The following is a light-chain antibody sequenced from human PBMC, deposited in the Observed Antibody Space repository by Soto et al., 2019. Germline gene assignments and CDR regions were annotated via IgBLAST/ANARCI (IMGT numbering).Light chain of an antibody. CDR1: QSISSY. Sequence: DIQMTQSPSSLSPSVGDRVTITCRASQSISSYLNWYQQKPGKAPKLLIYGASSLQSGVPSRFSGSGSGTDFTLTIGSLQPEDFATYYCQQSYSTPITFGPGTKVDIK. CDR2: GAS. J-gene: IGKJ3*01. CDR3: QQSYSTPIT. V-gene: IGKV1-39*01.